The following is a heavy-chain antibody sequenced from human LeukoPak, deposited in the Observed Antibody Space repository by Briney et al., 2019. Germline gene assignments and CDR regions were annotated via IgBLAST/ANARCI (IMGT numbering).Heavy chain of an antibody. Sequence: GGSLRLSCAASGFSVRTTYMSWVRQAPGKGLEWVSVIFTGGGTDHADSVKGRFTISRDNSKSTLSLQMNSLRAEDTAIYYCATYRQVLLPFESWGQGTLVTVSS. CDR3: ATYRQVLLPFES. V-gene: IGHV3-53*01. J-gene: IGHJ4*02. CDR1: GFSVRTTY. CDR2: IFTGGGT. D-gene: IGHD2-8*02.